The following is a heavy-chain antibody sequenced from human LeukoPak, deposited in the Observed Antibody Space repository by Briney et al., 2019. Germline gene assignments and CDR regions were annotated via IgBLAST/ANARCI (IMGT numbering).Heavy chain of an antibody. Sequence: SVEVSCKASGYTFTSYDIIWVRQATGQGLEWMGWMNPNTGYTGYAHQFQGRITMTRNTAISTAYMDLSSLNSQDTAVYYCARSSAWAHFDNWGQGTLVSVSS. CDR2: MNPNTGYT. J-gene: IGHJ4*02. CDR1: GYTFTSYD. CDR3: ARSSAWAHFDN. V-gene: IGHV1-8*01. D-gene: IGHD2-15*01.